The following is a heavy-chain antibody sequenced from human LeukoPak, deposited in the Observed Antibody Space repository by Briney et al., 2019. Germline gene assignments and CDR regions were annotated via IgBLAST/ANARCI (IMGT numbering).Heavy chain of an antibody. D-gene: IGHD5-24*01. Sequence: ASVKVSCKASRYTFIDYYIHWVRQAPGQGREWMGWINPNSGGTSYAQKFQGRVTMTRDTSISTAYMDLSSLRSDDTAVYYCARDNSLRDTAWWFDPWGQGTLVTVSS. CDR2: INPNSGGT. CDR1: RYTFIDYY. CDR3: ARDNSLRDTAWWFDP. V-gene: IGHV1-2*02. J-gene: IGHJ5*02.